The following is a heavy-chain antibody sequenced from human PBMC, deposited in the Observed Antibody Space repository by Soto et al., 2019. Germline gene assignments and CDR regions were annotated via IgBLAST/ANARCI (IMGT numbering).Heavy chain of an antibody. Sequence: QVQLVQSGAEVKKPGASVKVSCKASGYTFTSYYMHWVRQAPGQGLEWMGIINPSGGSTSYAQKFQGRVTMTRDTSTSTVYMELSSLRSEDTAVYYCARFADDILTGHNWFDPWGQGTLVTVSS. CDR1: GYTFTSYY. J-gene: IGHJ5*02. CDR2: INPSGGST. CDR3: ARFADDILTGHNWFDP. D-gene: IGHD3-9*01. V-gene: IGHV1-46*01.